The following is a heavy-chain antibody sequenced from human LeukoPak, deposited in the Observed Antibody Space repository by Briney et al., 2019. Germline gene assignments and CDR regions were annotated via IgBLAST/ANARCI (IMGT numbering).Heavy chain of an antibody. CDR1: GGTFSSYA. Sequence: ASVKVSCKASGGTFSSYAISWVRQAPGQGLEWMGRIIPILGIANYAQKFQGRVTITADKSTSTAYMELSSLRSEDTAVYYCAREYSSGWYAGDWGQGTLVPVSS. V-gene: IGHV1-69*04. CDR3: AREYSSGWYAGD. CDR2: IIPILGIA. J-gene: IGHJ4*02. D-gene: IGHD6-19*01.